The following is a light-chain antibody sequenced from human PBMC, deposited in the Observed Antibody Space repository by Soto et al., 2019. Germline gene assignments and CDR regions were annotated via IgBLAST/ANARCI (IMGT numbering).Light chain of an antibody. V-gene: IGKV1-39*01. J-gene: IGKJ2*01. CDR1: QSISSD. CDR2: AAS. CDR3: QQSYSTPYT. Sequence: DIQMTQSPSSLSASVGDRVTITCRASQSISSDLNWYQQKPGKAPKLLIYAASNLQSGVPSRFSGSGSGTDFTLTISSLQPEDFATYYCQQSYSTPYTFGQGTKLEIK.